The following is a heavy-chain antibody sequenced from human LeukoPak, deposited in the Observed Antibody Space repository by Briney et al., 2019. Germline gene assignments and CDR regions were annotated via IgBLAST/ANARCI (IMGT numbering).Heavy chain of an antibody. J-gene: IGHJ4*02. CDR1: GDSMNSHY. D-gene: IGHD2-8*01. CDR2: IHSSGRT. CDR3: ARAVLMETTLFIGD. Sequence: SETLSLTCDVSGDSMNSHYWSWIRQPPRKGLECVCYIHSSGRTNQNPSLKSRVTLSVDTSKNQFSLTLNSVTAADTAVYFCARAVLMETTLFIGDWGQGTLVTVSS. V-gene: IGHV4-59*11.